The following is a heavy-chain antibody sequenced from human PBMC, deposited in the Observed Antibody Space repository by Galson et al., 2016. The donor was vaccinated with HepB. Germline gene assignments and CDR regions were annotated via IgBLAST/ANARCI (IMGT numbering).Heavy chain of an antibody. V-gene: IGHV1-69*13. CDR3: ARDCTKAICYSVLGKNAFDI. CDR1: GGTFTSYA. J-gene: IGHJ3*02. Sequence: SVKVSCKASGGTFTSYAFTWVRQAPGQGLEWMGVIIPMFGTAHYAQKFQGRVTITADESTSTAYMELSSLSSEDTAVYYCARDCTKAICYSVLGKNAFDIWGQGTMVTVSS. CDR2: IIPMFGTA. D-gene: IGHD2-8*01.